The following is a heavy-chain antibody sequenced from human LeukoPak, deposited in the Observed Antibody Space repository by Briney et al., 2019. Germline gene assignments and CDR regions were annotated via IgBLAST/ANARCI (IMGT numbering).Heavy chain of an antibody. J-gene: IGHJ6*04. CDR2: ISGSGGST. Sequence: GGSLRLSCAASGFTFSSYAMSWVRQAPGKGLERVSAISGSGGSTYYADSVKGRFTISRDNSKNTLYLQMNSLRAEDTAVYYCAKDFADCSSTSCPPPDVWGKGTTVTVSS. CDR1: GFTFSSYA. D-gene: IGHD2-2*01. V-gene: IGHV3-23*01. CDR3: AKDFADCSSTSCPPPDV.